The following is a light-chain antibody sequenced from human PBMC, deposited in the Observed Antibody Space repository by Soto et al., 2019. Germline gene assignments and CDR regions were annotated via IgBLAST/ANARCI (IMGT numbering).Light chain of an antibody. CDR3: QQYNTHSGT. J-gene: IGKJ1*01. CDR2: DAS. CDR1: QTVNAW. V-gene: IGKV1-5*01. Sequence: DIQMTQSPSTLSASLGDRVTITCRASQTVNAWLAWYQHKPGKAPKPLIYDASILESGVPARFRGSGSGTEFILTISSLQPDDVGTYYCQQYNTHSGTFGQGTKVEIK.